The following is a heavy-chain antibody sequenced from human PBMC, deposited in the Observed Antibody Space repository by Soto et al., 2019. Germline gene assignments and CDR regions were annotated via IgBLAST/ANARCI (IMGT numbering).Heavy chain of an antibody. CDR2: ITNDGVNK. CDR1: GFTFSNYA. V-gene: IGHV3-30-3*01. CDR3: ASCSSHSYYYYCNGMDV. Sequence: GGSLRLSCAASGFTFSNYAMHWVRQAPGKGLEWVAAITNDGVNKYYADSVKGRFTISRDNSKNTLYLQMNSLRAEDTAVFYCASCSSHSYYYYCNGMDVWGQGTAVTVSS. J-gene: IGHJ6*02. D-gene: IGHD2-2*01.